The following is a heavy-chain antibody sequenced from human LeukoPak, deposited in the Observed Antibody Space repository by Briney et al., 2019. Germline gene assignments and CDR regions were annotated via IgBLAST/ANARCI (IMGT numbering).Heavy chain of an antibody. V-gene: IGHV4-59*01. CDR1: GGSISNYY. Sequence: PSETLSLTCTVSGGSISNYYWSWIRQPPGKGLEWIGYIYYSGSTNYNPSLKSRVTISVDTSKNQFSLKLSSVTAEDTAVYYCAKDRGGYFGYWGQGTLVTVSS. D-gene: IGHD2-15*01. CDR2: IYYSGST. J-gene: IGHJ4*02. CDR3: AKDRGGYFGY.